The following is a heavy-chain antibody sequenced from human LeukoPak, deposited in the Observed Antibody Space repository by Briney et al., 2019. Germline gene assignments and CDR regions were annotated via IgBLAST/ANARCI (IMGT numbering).Heavy chain of an antibody. V-gene: IGHV3-9*01. Sequence: GGSLRLSCAASGFTFDDYAMHWVRQAPGKGLEWVSGISWNSDGIDYADSVKGRFTISRDNAKSSLYLQMNSLRVEDTAVFYCARDQYDTWSRRGNFDSWGQGTLVIVSS. CDR3: ARDQYDTWSRRGNFDS. D-gene: IGHD3-3*01. CDR2: ISWNSDGI. J-gene: IGHJ4*02. CDR1: GFTFDDYA.